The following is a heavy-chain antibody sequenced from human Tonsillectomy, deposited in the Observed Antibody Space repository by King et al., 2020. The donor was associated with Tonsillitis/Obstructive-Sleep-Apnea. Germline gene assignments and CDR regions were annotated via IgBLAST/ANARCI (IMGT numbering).Heavy chain of an antibody. J-gene: IGHJ4*02. V-gene: IGHV4-34*01. CDR3: ARGDLLTGYYASTDFDY. D-gene: IGHD3-9*01. Sequence: VQLQQWGAGLLKPSETLSLTCAVYGGSFSAYYWSWIRQPQGKGLEWIGEINHSGSTKYNPSLKSRVIISLDTSKNQFSLKLSSVTAADTAVYYCARGDLLTGYYASTDFDYWGQGTLVTVSA. CDR1: GGSFSAYY. CDR2: INHSGST.